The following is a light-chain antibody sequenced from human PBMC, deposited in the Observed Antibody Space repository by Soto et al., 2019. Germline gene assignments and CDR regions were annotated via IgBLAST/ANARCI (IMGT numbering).Light chain of an antibody. V-gene: IGLV2-11*01. CDR3: CSYAGSFTGV. CDR2: DVT. J-gene: IGLJ3*02. CDR1: SSDVGYYTY. Sequence: QSALTQPRSVSGSPGQSVTISCTGTSSDVGYYTYVSWYQQHPGKAPKLIIYDVTKRPSGVPDRFSGSKSGNTASLTISGLLAEEEADYSCCSYAGSFTGVFGGGTKLTVL.